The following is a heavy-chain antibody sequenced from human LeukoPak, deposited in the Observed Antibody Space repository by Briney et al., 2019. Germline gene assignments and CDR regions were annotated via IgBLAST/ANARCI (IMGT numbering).Heavy chain of an antibody. CDR1: GFAVSDNY. CDR3: MREGSWAY. D-gene: IGHD3-16*01. J-gene: IGHJ4*02. V-gene: IGHV3-53*01. CDR2: LYSSGSS. Sequence: GGSLRLSCAVSGFAVSDNYMSWVRQAPGKGLEWVSVLYSSGSSYYAKSAKGRFSVYRDNSMNTLYLRMNRLRPEDTAVYYCMREGSWAYWGLGSLVTVSS.